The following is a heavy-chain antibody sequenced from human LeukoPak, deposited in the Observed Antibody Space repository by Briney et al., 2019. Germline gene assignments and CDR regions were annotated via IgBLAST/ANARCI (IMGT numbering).Heavy chain of an antibody. D-gene: IGHD6-13*01. CDR2: INPNSGGT. CDR1: GYTFTSYG. V-gene: IGHV1-2*02. Sequence: GASVKVSCKASGYTFTSYGISWVRQAPGQGLEWMGWINPNSGGTNYAQKFQGRATMTRDTSISTAYMELSRLRSDDTAVYYCARRDMYSSSHDLFGYWGQGTLVTVSS. J-gene: IGHJ4*02. CDR3: ARRDMYSSSHDLFGY.